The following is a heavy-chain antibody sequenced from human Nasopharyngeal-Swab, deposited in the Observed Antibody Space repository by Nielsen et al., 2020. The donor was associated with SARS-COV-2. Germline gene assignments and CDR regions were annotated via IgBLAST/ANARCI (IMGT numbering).Heavy chain of an antibody. D-gene: IGHD5-18*01. Sequence: ASVKVSCKASGGTFSSYAISWVRQAPGQGLEWMGGFDPEDGETIYAQKFQGRVTMTEDTSTDTAYMELSSLRSEDTAVYYCATDLFTAMLGDYWGQGTLVTVSS. CDR2: FDPEDGET. V-gene: IGHV1-24*01. J-gene: IGHJ4*02. CDR3: ATDLFTAMLGDY. CDR1: GGTFSSYA.